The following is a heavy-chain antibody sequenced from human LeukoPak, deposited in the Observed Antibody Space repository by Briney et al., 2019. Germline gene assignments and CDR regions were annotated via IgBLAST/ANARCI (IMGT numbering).Heavy chain of an antibody. V-gene: IGHV3-30*02. CDR2: IRYDGSNQ. CDR3: AKDKDTPATAQPQRGYFES. D-gene: IGHD2-21*02. J-gene: IGHJ4*02. CDR1: GFTFSSYS. Sequence: GGSLRLSCAASGFTFSSYSMNWVRQAPGKGLEWVAFIRYDGSNQYYADSVKGRFTISRDNSKNTVDLQMNSLRAEDTAVYFCAKDKDTPATAQPQRGYFESWGQGTLVTVSS.